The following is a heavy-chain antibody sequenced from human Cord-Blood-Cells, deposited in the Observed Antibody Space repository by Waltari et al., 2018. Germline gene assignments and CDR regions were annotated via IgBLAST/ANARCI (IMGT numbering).Heavy chain of an antibody. CDR3: ARGEDYGGNSDY. CDR1: GYTFTRYD. CDR2: MNPNSGNT. Sequence: QVQLVQSGAEVKKPGASVKVTCNASGYTFTRYDINWVRQATGQGLEWMGWMNPNSGNTGYAQKFQGRVTMTMNTSISTAYMELSSLRSEDTAVYYCARGEDYGGNSDYWGQGTLVTVSS. D-gene: IGHD4-17*01. V-gene: IGHV1-8*01. J-gene: IGHJ4*02.